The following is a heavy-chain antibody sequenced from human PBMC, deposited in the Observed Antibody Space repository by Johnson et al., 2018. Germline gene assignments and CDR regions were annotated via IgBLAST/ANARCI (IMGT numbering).Heavy chain of an antibody. J-gene: IGHJ3*02. CDR2: IIPIFGTA. Sequence: QVQLVESGAEVKKPGSSVKVSCKASGGTFSSYAISWVRQAPGQGLEWMGGIIPIFGTANYAQQFKGRVTITADESTSTAYMELSSLRSEDTAVYYCARVGASRDAFDIWGQGTMVTVSS. CDR3: ARVGASRDAFDI. CDR1: GGTFSSYA. V-gene: IGHV1-69*01.